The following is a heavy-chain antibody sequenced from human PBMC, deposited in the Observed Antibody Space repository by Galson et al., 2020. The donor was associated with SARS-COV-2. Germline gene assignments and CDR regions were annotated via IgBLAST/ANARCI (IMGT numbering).Heavy chain of an antibody. Sequence: GGSLRLSCSASGFTFSSYAMHWVRQAPGKGLEYVSAISSNGGSTYYADSVKGRFTISRDNSKNTLYLQMSSLRAEDTAVYYCVNSASPYMVRGLAPDYWGQGTLVTVSS. J-gene: IGHJ4*02. CDR3: VNSASPYMVRGLAPDY. CDR1: GFTFSSYA. V-gene: IGHV3-64D*06. CDR2: ISSNGGST. D-gene: IGHD3-10*01.